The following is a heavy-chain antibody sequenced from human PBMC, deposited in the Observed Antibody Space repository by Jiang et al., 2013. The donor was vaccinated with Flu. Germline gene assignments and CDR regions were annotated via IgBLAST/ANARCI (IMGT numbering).Heavy chain of an antibody. CDR3: ARDLGDIMGNYFGMDV. V-gene: IGHV3-30*01. Sequence: VQLVESGGGVVQPGRSLRLSCGASGFNFGPSTMHWVRQAPGKGLEWVAVVSYERSERYYYAESVEGRFTISRDNFKNTLYLQMDGLRVEDTAVYFCARDLGDIMGNYFGMDVVGPRDHGHRLL. CDR2: VSYERSERY. J-gene: IGHJ6*02. CDR1: GFNFGPST. D-gene: IGHD3-16*01.